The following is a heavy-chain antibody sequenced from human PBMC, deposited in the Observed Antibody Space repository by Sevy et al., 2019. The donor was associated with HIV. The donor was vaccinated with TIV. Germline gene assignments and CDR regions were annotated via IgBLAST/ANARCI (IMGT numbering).Heavy chain of an antibody. Sequence: GGSLRLSCAASGFTFSSYWMSWVRQAPGKGLEWVANIKQDGSEKYYVDSVKGRFTISRDNAKHSLYLQMNSLRAEDTAVYYCARENGDYINNFDYWGQGTLVTVSS. CDR1: GFTFSSYW. D-gene: IGHD4-17*01. CDR2: IKQDGSEK. V-gene: IGHV3-7*01. J-gene: IGHJ4*02. CDR3: ARENGDYINNFDY.